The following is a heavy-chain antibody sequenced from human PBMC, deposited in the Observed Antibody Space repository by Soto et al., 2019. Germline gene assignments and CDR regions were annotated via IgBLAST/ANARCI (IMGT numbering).Heavy chain of an antibody. V-gene: IGHV1-46*01. D-gene: IGHD6-6*01. CDR2: INPSGGST. J-gene: IGHJ6*02. CDR1: GYTFTSYY. Sequence: GASVKVSCKASGYTFTSYYMHWVRQAPGQGLEWMGIINPSGGSTSYAQKFQGRVTMTRDTSTSTVYMELSSLRSEDTAVYYCARDREYSSSSDVLLYYYYGMDVWGQGTTVTVS. CDR3: ARDREYSSSSDVLLYYYYGMDV.